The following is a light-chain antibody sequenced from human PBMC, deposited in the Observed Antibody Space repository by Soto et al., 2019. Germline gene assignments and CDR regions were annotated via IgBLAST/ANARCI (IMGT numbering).Light chain of an antibody. CDR3: QQSYSTVT. V-gene: IGKV1-39*01. CDR1: QSISSY. J-gene: IGKJ3*01. CDR2: AAS. Sequence: DIQMTQSPSSLSASVGDRVTITCRASQSISSYLNWYQQKPGKAPKLLIYAASSLQRGVPSRFSGGGSGTDFTLTISSLQPEDFATYYCQQSYSTVTFGPGTKVDIK.